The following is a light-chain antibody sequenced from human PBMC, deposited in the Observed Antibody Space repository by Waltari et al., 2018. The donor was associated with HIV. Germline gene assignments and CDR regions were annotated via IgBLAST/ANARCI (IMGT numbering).Light chain of an antibody. Sequence: QSVLAQPPSASGTPGPRVTISCSGSTPNIGGNTVSCYQQLPGTAPKLLIYSNNERPSGVPDRLSGSTSGTSASLVISGLQSEDEADYYCAAWDDSLKGGAFGTGTKVTVL. CDR1: TPNIGGNT. J-gene: IGLJ1*01. V-gene: IGLV1-44*01. CDR3: AAWDDSLKGGA. CDR2: SNN.